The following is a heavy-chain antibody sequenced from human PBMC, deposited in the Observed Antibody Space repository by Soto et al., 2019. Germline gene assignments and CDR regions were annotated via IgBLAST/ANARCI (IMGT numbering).Heavy chain of an antibody. D-gene: IGHD6-19*01. J-gene: IGHJ4*02. Sequence: QVQLVQSGAEVKKPGSSVKVSCKASGGTFSSYAISWVRQAPGQGLEWMGGIIPIFGTANYAQKFQGRVTITAVESTRTPHMELSGLGSEATAVYEGARRGGGCLWLGQYDYWGQGTLVTVSS. V-gene: IGHV1-69*01. CDR1: GGTFSSYA. CDR3: ARRGGGCLWLGQYDY. CDR2: IIPIFGTA.